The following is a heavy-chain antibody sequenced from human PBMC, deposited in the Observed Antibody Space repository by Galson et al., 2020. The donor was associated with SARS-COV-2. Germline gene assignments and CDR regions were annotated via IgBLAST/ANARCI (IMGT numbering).Heavy chain of an antibody. J-gene: IGHJ6*02. CDR3: ARHESSSGWASYYYGMDV. CDR1: GGSISTSSYY. V-gene: IGHV4-39*01. D-gene: IGHD6-19*01. CDR2: IYYSGST. Sequence: ETSETLSLTCTVSGGSISTSSYYWGWIRQSPEKGLEWIGSIYYSGSTNYNPSLKRRVIISADTSKNQFSLKLSSVSAADTAVYYCARHESSSGWASYYYGMDVWGQGTTVTVSS.